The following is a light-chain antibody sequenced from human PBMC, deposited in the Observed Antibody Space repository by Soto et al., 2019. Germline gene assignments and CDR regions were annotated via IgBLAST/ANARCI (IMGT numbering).Light chain of an antibody. CDR3: QQYSKWPIT. V-gene: IGKV3-15*01. CDR1: QSVRSK. Sequence: EIVMTQSPGTLSVSPGERVTLSCRASQSVRSKLVWYQRKPGQTPRLLIYDASTRATDVPGRFSGSGSGTEFSLTISSLQSEDFAVYYCQQYSKWPITFGQGTRLEIK. CDR2: DAS. J-gene: IGKJ5*01.